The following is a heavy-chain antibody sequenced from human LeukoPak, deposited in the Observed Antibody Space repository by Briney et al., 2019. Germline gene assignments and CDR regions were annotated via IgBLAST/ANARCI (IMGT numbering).Heavy chain of an antibody. J-gene: IGHJ3*02. Sequence: PSETLSLTCTVSDDSFSSHYWTWIRQPPGEGLEWVGYISYIGSTNYNPSLKSRVTISVDTSKNQFSLKLSSVTAADTAVYYCARDRTTVTKGFDIWGQGTVITVSS. CDR3: ARDRTTVTKGFDI. V-gene: IGHV4-59*11. D-gene: IGHD4-17*01. CDR1: DDSFSSHY. CDR2: ISYIGST.